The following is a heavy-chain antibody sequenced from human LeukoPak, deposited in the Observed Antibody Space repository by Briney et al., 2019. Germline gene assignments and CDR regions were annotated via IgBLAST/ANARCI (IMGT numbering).Heavy chain of an antibody. D-gene: IGHD6-13*01. V-gene: IGHV4-59*08. CDR1: GGSISSYY. Sequence: SETLSLTCTVSGGSISSYYWSWIRQPPGKGLEWIGYIYYSGSTNYNPSLKSRVTISVDTSKNQFSLKLSSVTAVDTAVYYCARHVGSAAAGSDYFDYWGQGTLVTVSS. CDR2: IYYSGST. CDR3: ARHVGSAAAGSDYFDY. J-gene: IGHJ4*02.